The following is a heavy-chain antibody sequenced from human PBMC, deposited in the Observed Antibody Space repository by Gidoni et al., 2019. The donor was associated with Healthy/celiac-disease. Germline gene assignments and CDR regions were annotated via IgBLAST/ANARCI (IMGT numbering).Heavy chain of an antibody. CDR2: ISDDGSNQ. J-gene: IGHJ6*02. CDR3: ARGTQQWLDPGMDV. V-gene: IGHV3-30*03. D-gene: IGHD6-19*01. CDR1: GFISSNYG. Sequence: QVHLVDSGGGVVQSGRSLRLSCAAYGFISSNYGMHWVRQAPGKGLEWVAFISDDGSNQNYGNSVKGRFTISRDDSKNTLYVHMYSLRAEDTAVYYCARGTQQWLDPGMDVWGHGTTVTVSS.